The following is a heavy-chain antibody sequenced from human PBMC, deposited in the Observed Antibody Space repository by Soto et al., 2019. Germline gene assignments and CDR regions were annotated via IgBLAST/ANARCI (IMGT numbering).Heavy chain of an antibody. D-gene: IGHD5-18*01. Sequence: QVQLVESGGGVVQPGRSLRLSCAASGFTFSSYGMHWVRKAPGKGLEWVAVIWYDGSNKYYADSVKGRFTISRDNCKNTLYLQMNSRRAEDTAVYYCARDVRVDTAKSPNWYLDLWGRGTLVTVSS. CDR3: ARDVRVDTAKSPNWYLDL. J-gene: IGHJ2*01. CDR2: IWYDGSNK. CDR1: GFTFSSYG. V-gene: IGHV3-33*01.